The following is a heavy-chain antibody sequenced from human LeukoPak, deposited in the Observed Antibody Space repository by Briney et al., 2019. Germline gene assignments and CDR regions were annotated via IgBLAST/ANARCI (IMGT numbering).Heavy chain of an antibody. J-gene: IGHJ3*02. CDR1: GGSVNGYY. D-gene: IGHD3-10*01. CDR2: VNHSGST. Sequence: PSETLSLTCGVFGGSVNGYYWSWIRQPPGKGLEWIGEVNHSGSTNYNPSLKSRLTISVDTSKNHFSLKLSSVTAADTAVYYCARDGGSGSLDPNAYDIWGQGTMVVVSA. V-gene: IGHV4-34*01. CDR3: ARDGGSGSLDPNAYDI.